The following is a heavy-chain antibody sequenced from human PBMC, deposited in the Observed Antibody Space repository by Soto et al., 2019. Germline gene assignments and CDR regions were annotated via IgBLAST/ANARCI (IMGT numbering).Heavy chain of an antibody. CDR3: ARVPTFGGVISGYFDY. D-gene: IGHD3-16*01. CDR1: GGSISSGGYY. CDR2: IYYSGST. Sequence: SETLSLTCTVSGGSISSGGYYWSWIRQHPGKGLEWIGYIYYSGSTYYNPSLKSRVTISVDTSKNQFSLKLSSVTAADTAVYYCARVPTFGGVISGYFDYWGQGTLVTVSS. V-gene: IGHV4-31*03. J-gene: IGHJ4*02.